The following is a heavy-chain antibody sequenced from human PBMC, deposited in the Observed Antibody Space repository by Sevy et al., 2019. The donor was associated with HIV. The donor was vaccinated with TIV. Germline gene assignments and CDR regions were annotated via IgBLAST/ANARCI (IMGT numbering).Heavy chain of an antibody. CDR3: ARDKGGLLWFGELGP. J-gene: IGHJ5*02. V-gene: IGHV4-59*01. CDR2: IYYSGST. CDR1: GGSISSYY. Sequence: SETLSLTCTVSGGSISSYYWSWIRQPPGKGLEWIGYIYYSGSTNYNPSLKSRVTTSVDTSKNQFSLKLSSVTAADTAVYYCARDKGGLLWFGELGPWGQGTLVTVSS. D-gene: IGHD3-10*01.